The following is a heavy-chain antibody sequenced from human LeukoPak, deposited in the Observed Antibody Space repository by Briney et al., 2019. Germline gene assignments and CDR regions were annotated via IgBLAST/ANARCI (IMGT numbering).Heavy chain of an antibody. CDR2: IWYDGSNK. V-gene: IGHV3-33*08. CDR1: GFTFSSYA. CDR3: ARDGGSSWQLNWFDP. J-gene: IGHJ5*02. Sequence: PGRSLRLSCAASGFTFSSYAMHWVRQAPGKGLEWVAVIWYDGSNKYYEDSVKGRFTISRDNSKNTLYLQMNSLRAEDTAVYYCARDGGSSWQLNWFDPWGQGTLVTVSS. D-gene: IGHD6-13*01.